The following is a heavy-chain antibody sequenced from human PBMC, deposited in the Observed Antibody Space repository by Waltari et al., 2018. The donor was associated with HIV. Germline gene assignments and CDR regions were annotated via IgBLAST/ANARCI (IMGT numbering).Heavy chain of an antibody. Sequence: EVQRVESGGGLVQPGRYLRLSCADSGFTFDDDPMQWVGQSPGKGLECVSGISLNSVITDYGDSVKGRFTISRYNAKNSLYLQMNRLTFEDTAFYYCAKGGSHLTIFEAWFDSWGQGTLVTVSS. CDR2: ISLNSVIT. J-gene: IGHJ5*01. V-gene: IGHV3-9*01. CDR3: AKGGSHLTIFEAWFDS. CDR1: GFTFDDDP. D-gene: IGHD3-3*01.